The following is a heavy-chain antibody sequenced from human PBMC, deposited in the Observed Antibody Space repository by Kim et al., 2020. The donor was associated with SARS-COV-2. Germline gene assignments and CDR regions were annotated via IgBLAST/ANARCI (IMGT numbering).Heavy chain of an antibody. D-gene: IGHD3-10*01. J-gene: IGHJ4*02. V-gene: IGHV4-61*01. Sequence: SETLSLTCSVSGDPVSSGSNFWSWIRQPPGKGLEWIGYVYHTGDTNYNPSLKSRLTISVDTSKNPFSLKLTSVTAADTAVYYCARAPDTLVRGVIEYYFDSGGQGTLVTVSS. CDR3: ARAPDTLVRGVIEYYFDS. CDR1: GDPVSSGSNF. CDR2: VYHTGDT.